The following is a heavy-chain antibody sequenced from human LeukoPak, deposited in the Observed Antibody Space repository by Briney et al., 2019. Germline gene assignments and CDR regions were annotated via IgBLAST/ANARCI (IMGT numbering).Heavy chain of an antibody. CDR1: GFTFSSYS. D-gene: IGHD1-26*01. CDR3: ARGVGATKATFDY. Sequence: GGSLRLSCAASGFTFSSYSMSWVRQAPGKGLEWVSSISSSSDYIYYADSVKGRFTISRDNAKHSLYLQMNSLRAEDTAVYYCARGVGATKATFDYWGQGTLVTVSS. CDR2: ISSSSDYI. V-gene: IGHV3-21*01. J-gene: IGHJ4*02.